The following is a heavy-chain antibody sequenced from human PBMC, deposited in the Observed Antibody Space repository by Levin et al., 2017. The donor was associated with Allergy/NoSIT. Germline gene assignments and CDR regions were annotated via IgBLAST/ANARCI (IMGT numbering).Heavy chain of an antibody. V-gene: IGHV4-59*01. CDR2: VDHTGNT. Sequence: SETLSLTCTVSDGSLSPFSWPWLRPPPVKGLEWIGYVDHTGNTNYHSSLQSRVSISIDMSKNLFSLNMNSVTAADTAIYYCARDPAVARVVYAFDIWGQGTKVSVSS. J-gene: IGHJ3*02. D-gene: IGHD2-15*01. CDR3: ARDPAVARVVYAFDI. CDR1: DGSLSPFS.